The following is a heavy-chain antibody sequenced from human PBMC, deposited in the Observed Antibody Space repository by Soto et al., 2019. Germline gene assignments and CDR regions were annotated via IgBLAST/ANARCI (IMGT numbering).Heavy chain of an antibody. D-gene: IGHD5-12*01. Sequence: EVPLVESGGTLVQPGGSLRLSCAASGFTFSSYWMYWVRQAPGKGLVWVSHISSDGSRTSYADSVKGRFTISRDNAKNTVYLQMNSLRADDTAVYYCARVTVATWNNWGQGTLVTVSS. CDR1: GFTFSSYW. CDR2: ISSDGSRT. V-gene: IGHV3-74*01. CDR3: ARVTVATWNN. J-gene: IGHJ4*02.